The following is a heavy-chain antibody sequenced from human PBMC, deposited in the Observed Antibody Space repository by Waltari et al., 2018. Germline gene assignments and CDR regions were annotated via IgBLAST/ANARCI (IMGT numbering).Heavy chain of an antibody. V-gene: IGHV4-4*02. CDR3: ARDRGRGLYLDV. CDR2: VLSTGKT. CDR1: GDSVPSATW. Sequence: QLQESGPGLVKPSGTRFLRCAVSGDSVPSATWWSWVRQSPQRGLEWIGQVLSTGKTNYSPSFASRVTMSLDASNNQFSLKVTSATAADTAVYYCARDRGRGLYLDVWGPGTLVTVSP. D-gene: IGHD2-15*01. J-gene: IGHJ4*02.